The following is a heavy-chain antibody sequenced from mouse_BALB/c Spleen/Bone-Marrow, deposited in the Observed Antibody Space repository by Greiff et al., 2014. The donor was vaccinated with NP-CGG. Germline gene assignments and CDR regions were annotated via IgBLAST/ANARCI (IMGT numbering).Heavy chain of an antibody. J-gene: IGHJ4*01. CDR3: ARDHYGYYTMDY. CDR2: ISSGGSYT. CDR1: GFTFSSYA. D-gene: IGHD1-2*01. V-gene: IGHV5-9-4*01. Sequence: EVKLAESGGGLVKPGGSLKLSCAASGFTFSSYAMSWVRQSPEKRLEWVAEISSGGSYTYYPDTVTGRFTISRDNAKNTLYLEMSSLRSEDTAMYYCARDHYGYYTMDYWGQGTSVTVSS.